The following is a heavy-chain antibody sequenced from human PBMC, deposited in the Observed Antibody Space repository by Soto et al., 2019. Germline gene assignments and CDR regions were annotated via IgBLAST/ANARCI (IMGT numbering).Heavy chain of an antibody. CDR3: ARVLPGNWNYYNWFDP. V-gene: IGHV1-18*01. CDR1: GYTFTSYG. J-gene: IGHJ5*02. Sequence: ASVKVSCKASGYTFTSYGISWVRQAPGQGLEWMGWISAYNGNTNYAQKHQGRVTMTTDTSTSTAYKELRSLRSDDTAVYYCARVLPGNWNYYNWFDPWGQGTLVT. D-gene: IGHD1-7*01. CDR2: ISAYNGNT.